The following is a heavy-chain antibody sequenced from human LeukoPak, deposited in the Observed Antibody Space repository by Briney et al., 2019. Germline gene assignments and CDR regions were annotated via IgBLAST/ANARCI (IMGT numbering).Heavy chain of an antibody. CDR2: IIPIFGTA. J-gene: IGHJ6*03. V-gene: IGHV1-69*13. D-gene: IGHD5-12*01. CDR3: ARGDIVATRGWGAPYYYYYMDV. Sequence: ASVKVSCKASGYTFTSYAMNWVRQAPGQGLEWMGGIIPIFGTANYAQKFQGRVTITADESTSTAYMELSSLRSEDTAVYYCARGDIVATRGWGAPYYYYYMDVWGKGTTVTISS. CDR1: GYTFTSYA.